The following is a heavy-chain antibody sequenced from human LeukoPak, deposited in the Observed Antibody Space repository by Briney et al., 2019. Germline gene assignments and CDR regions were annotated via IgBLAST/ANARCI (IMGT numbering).Heavy chain of an antibody. CDR2: IKSKTDGGTT. D-gene: IGHD1-26*01. CDR3: TTDAGVGATDGYDY. V-gene: IGHV3-15*01. J-gene: IGHJ4*02. Sequence: PGGSLRLSCAASGFTFSNAWMSWVRQAPGKGLEWVGRIKSKTDGGTTDYAAPVKGRFTISRDDSKNTLYLQMNSLKTEDTAVYYCTTDAGVGATDGYDYWGQGTLVTVSS. CDR1: GFTFSNAW.